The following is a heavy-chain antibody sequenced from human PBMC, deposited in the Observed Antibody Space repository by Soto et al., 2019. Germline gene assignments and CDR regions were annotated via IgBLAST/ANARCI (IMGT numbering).Heavy chain of an antibody. CDR2: INPSGGST. CDR1: GYTFTSYY. CDR3: ASRAGSGSYLDY. Sequence: QVQLVQSGAEVKKPGASVKVSCKASGYTFTSYYMHWVRQAPGQGLEWMGIINPSGGSTSYAQKFRGXAXXXRXXSTSTVYMELSSLRSEDTAVYYCASRAGSGSYLDYWGQGPLVTVSS. D-gene: IGHD3-10*01. J-gene: IGHJ4*02. V-gene: IGHV1-46*03.